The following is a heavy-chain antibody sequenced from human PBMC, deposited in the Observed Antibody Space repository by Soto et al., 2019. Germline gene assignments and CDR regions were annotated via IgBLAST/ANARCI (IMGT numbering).Heavy chain of an antibody. J-gene: IGHJ4*02. CDR1: GFTFDNFG. V-gene: IGHV3-33*01. CDR2: IYYDGSKK. CDR3: ARSPRVRGGTASRGC. D-gene: IGHD3-10*01. Sequence: VQLVESGGGVVQPGRSLRLSCAASGFTFDNFGMHWVRQAPGKGLEWVSVIYYDGSKKYYADSVRGRFTISRDNSENMLHLQMDSLRAEDTATYYCARSPRVRGGTASRGCWGQGTLVTVSS.